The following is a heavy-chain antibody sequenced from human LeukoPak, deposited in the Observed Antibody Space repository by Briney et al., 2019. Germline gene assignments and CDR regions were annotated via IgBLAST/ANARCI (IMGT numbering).Heavy chain of an antibody. J-gene: IGHJ4*02. D-gene: IGHD4-23*01. V-gene: IGHV1-18*01. Sequence: ASVKVSCKASGYTFTSYGISWVQQAPGQGLEWMGWISAYNGNTNYAQKLQGRVTMTTDTSTSTAYMELRSLRSDDTAVYYCARSMWDLVTFDYWGQGTLVTVSS. CDR3: ARSMWDLVTFDY. CDR1: GYTFTSYG. CDR2: ISAYNGNT.